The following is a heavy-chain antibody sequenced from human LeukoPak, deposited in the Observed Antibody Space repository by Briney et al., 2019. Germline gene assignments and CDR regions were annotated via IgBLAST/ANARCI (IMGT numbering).Heavy chain of an antibody. Sequence: QTGGSLRLSCAASGFTFSGHWMSWVRQAPGKGPEWVANVNQGGSDKYYVDSVKGRFTISRDNANNLLYLQMNSLRGEDTAVYYCTRDRSRAEDDWGQGTLVTVSS. CDR3: TRDRSRAEDD. J-gene: IGHJ4*02. V-gene: IGHV3-7*01. CDR2: VNQGGSDK. CDR1: GFTFSGHW. D-gene: IGHD1-14*01.